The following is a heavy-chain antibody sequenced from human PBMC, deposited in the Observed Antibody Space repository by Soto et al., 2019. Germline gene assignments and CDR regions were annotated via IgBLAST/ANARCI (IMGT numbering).Heavy chain of an antibody. V-gene: IGHV4-30-2*01. CDR3: ARLQFGEGFDY. CDR2: ILHTGGT. Sequence: SETLSLTCAVSGGSISGGGFSWSWIRQPPGKGLEWIGYILHTGGTQYNPSLKSRVSMSVDKSKNQFSLHLTSVTAADTAVYYCARLQFGEGFDYWGQGTLVTVSA. J-gene: IGHJ4*02. D-gene: IGHD3-10*01. CDR1: GGSISGGGFS.